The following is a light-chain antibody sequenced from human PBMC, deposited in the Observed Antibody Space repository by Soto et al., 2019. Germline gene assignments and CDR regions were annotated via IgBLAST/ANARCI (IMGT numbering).Light chain of an antibody. CDR1: QSVSSSY. J-gene: IGKJ1*01. Sequence: EIVLTQSPGTLSLSPGGRATFSCRASQSVSSSYIAWYQQKRGQAPRRLIYGASIRATGIPDRFSGSGSGTDFTLTISRLEPEDFALYYCQQYHTSPLTFGQGTKVDIK. CDR3: QQYHTSPLT. CDR2: GAS. V-gene: IGKV3-20*01.